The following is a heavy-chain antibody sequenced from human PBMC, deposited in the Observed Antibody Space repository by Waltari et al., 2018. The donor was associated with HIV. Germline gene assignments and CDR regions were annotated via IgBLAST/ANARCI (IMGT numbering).Heavy chain of an antibody. D-gene: IGHD2-2*01. Sequence: QVQLVESGGGVVQPGRSLRVSCRASGFTVRNYTMHWVRQAPGKGLEWVAVISYDGSNKYYADSVKGRFTISRDNSKNTLYLQMNSLRAEDMAVYYCARDPQYCSSTSCSYYFDYWGQGTLVTVSS. J-gene: IGHJ4*02. CDR3: ARDPQYCSSTSCSYYFDY. V-gene: IGHV3-30-3*01. CDR1: GFTVRNYT. CDR2: ISYDGSNK.